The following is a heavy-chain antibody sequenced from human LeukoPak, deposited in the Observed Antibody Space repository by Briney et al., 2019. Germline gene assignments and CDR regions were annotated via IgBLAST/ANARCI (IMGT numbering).Heavy chain of an antibody. CDR2: INWNGGST. CDR3: AREGILYGYMDV. J-gene: IGHJ6*03. V-gene: IGHV3-20*04. CDR1: GFTFSSYA. Sequence: PGGSLRLSCAASGFTFSSYAMSWVRQAPGKGLEWVSGINWNGGSTGYADSVKGRFTISRDNAKNSLYLQMNSLRAEDTALYYCAREGILYGYMDVWGKGTTVTVSS. D-gene: IGHD2-8*01.